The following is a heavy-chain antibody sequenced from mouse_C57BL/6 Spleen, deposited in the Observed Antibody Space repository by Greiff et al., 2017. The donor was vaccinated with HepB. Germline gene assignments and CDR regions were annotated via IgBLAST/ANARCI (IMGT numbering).Heavy chain of an antibody. V-gene: IGHV1-85*01. Sequence: QVHVKQSGPELVKPGASVKLSCKASGYTFTSYDINWVKQRPGQGLEWIGWIYPRDGSTKYNEKFKGKATLTVDTSSSTAYMELHSLTSEDSAVYFCARDGTYYGSGWFAYWGQGTLVTVSA. J-gene: IGHJ3*01. CDR2: IYPRDGST. D-gene: IGHD1-1*01. CDR1: GYTFTSYD. CDR3: ARDGTYYGSGWFAY.